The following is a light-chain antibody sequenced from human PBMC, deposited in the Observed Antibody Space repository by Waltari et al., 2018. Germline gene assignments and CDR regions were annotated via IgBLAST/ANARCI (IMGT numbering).Light chain of an antibody. CDR2: GAS. V-gene: IGKV3-11*01. CDR3: QQRSNWPIT. J-gene: IGKJ2*01. Sequence: ATLSCRASQSVRSYLAWYQQKPGQAPRLLIYGASNRATGIPARFSGSGSGTDFTLTISSLEPEDFAVYYCQQRSNWPITFGQGTKLEIK. CDR1: QSVRSY.